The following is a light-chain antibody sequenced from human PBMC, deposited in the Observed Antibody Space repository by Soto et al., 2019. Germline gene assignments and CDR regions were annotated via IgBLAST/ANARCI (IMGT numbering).Light chain of an antibody. J-gene: IGKJ2*01. CDR1: QSLVYSDGNTY. V-gene: IGKV2-30*01. CDR2: KVS. Sequence: DVVMTQSPLSLPVTLGQPASISCRSSQSLVYSDGNTYLNWFQQRPGQSPRRLIYKVSNRDSGVPDRFSGSGSGPHLTLKISGVEAEDVGVYYTMQAAHWPQTFGQGTRLEIK. CDR3: MQAAHWPQT.